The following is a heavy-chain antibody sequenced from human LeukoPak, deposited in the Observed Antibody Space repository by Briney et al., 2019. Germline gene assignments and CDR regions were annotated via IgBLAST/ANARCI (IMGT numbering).Heavy chain of an antibody. D-gene: IGHD3-10*01. J-gene: IGHJ6*02. CDR1: GYTFTGYY. V-gene: IGHV1-69*13. CDR3: ARDRQGYYGSGAPTLYYGMDV. CDR2: IIPIFGTA. Sequence: SVKVSCKASGYTFTGYYIHWVRQAPGQGLEWMGGIIPIFGTANYAQKFQGRVTITADESTSTAYMELSSLRSEDTAVYYCARDRQGYYGSGAPTLYYGMDVWGQGTTVTVSS.